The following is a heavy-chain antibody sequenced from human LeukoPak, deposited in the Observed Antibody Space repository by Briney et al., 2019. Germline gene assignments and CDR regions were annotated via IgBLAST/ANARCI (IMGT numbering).Heavy chain of an antibody. J-gene: IGHJ4*02. CDR2: IYYSGST. V-gene: IGHV4-59*01. CDR3: ARYSGGSGWTYFDY. D-gene: IGHD6-19*01. CDR1: GGSISSYY. Sequence: PSETLSLTCTVSGGSISSYYWSWIRQPPGKGLEWIGYIYYSGSTNCNPSLKSRVTISVDTSKNQFSLKLSPVTAADTAVYYCARYSGGSGWTYFDYWGQGTLVTVSS.